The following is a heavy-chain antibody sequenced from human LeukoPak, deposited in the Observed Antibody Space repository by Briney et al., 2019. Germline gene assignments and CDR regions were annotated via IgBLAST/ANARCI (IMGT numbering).Heavy chain of an antibody. V-gene: IGHV4-31*03. Sequence: SETLSLTCTVSGGSISSGGYYWSWIRQHPGKGLEWIGYIYYSGSTYYNPSLKSRVTISVDTPKNQFSLKLSSVTAADTAVYYCARDRATYGSGSYWNWFDPWGQGTLVTVSS. D-gene: IGHD3-10*01. J-gene: IGHJ5*02. CDR1: GGSISSGGYY. CDR3: ARDRATYGSGSYWNWFDP. CDR2: IYYSGST.